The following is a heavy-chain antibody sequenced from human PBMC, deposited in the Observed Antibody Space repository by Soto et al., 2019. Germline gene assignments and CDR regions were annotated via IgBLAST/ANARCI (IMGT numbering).Heavy chain of an antibody. CDR3: ARGEDSMVRGVSNWFDP. J-gene: IGHJ5*02. Sequence: QVQLQESGPGLVKPSQTLSLTCTVSGGSISSGGYYCSWIRKHPGKGLEWIGYMYYSGNTYYNPDIKSRVTISVDTSKNQISLKLSSVTAADTAVYYCARGEDSMVRGVSNWFDPWGQGTVVTVSS. CDR2: MYYSGNT. CDR1: GGSISSGGYY. V-gene: IGHV4-31*03. D-gene: IGHD3-10*01.